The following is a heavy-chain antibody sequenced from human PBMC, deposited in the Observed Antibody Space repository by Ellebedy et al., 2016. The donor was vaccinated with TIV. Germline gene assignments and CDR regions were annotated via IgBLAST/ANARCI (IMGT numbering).Heavy chain of an antibody. J-gene: IGHJ4*02. Sequence: SETLSLTXTVSGGSISSGGYYWSWIRQHPGKGLEWIGYIYYSGSTYYNPSLKSRVTISVDTSKNQFSLKLSSVTAADTAVYYCARSSGYGLNFDYWGQGTLVTVSS. CDR3: ARSSGYGLNFDY. D-gene: IGHD3-22*01. V-gene: IGHV4-31*03. CDR1: GGSISSGGYY. CDR2: IYYSGST.